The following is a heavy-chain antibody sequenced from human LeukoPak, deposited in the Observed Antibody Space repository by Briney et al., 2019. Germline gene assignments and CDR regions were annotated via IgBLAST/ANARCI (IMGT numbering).Heavy chain of an antibody. CDR1: GGSISSYY. J-gene: IGHJ3*01. Sequence: SETLSLTCTVSGGSISSYYWSWIRQPPGKGLEWIGCIYYSGSTSYNPSLKSRVTISVDTSKNQFSLKLNSVTAADTALYYCVREAAASYFDSSGYYRQTEVFDVWGQGTMVTVSS. CDR3: VREAAASYFDSSGYYRQTEVFDV. V-gene: IGHV4-59*01. D-gene: IGHD3-22*01. CDR2: IYYSGST.